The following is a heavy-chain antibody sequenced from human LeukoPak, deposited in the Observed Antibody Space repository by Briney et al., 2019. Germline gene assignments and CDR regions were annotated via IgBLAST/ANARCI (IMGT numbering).Heavy chain of an antibody. D-gene: IGHD2-15*01. Sequence: ASVKVSCKASGYTFTSYAMNWVRQAPGQGLEWMGWINTNTGNPTYAQGLTGRFVFSLDTSVSTAYLQISSLKAEDTAVYYCARWSCSGGSCYPNYFDYWGQGTLVTVSS. CDR3: ARWSCSGGSCYPNYFDY. CDR1: GYTFTSYA. V-gene: IGHV7-4-1*02. CDR2: INTNTGNP. J-gene: IGHJ4*02.